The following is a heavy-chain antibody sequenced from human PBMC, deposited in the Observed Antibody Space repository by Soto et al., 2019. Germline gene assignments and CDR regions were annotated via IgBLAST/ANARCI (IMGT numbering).Heavy chain of an antibody. CDR3: ARLRLLTTVTPNSLPYFDY. Sequence: SETLSLTCSVSGGSISSSSYFWGWIRQPPGKGLEWIGSIYYSGSTYYNPSLKSRVTVSVDTSKNQFSLKLSSVTAADTAVYYCARLRLLTTVTPNSLPYFDYWGQGTLVTVSS. J-gene: IGHJ4*02. V-gene: IGHV4-39*01. CDR1: GGSISSSSYF. D-gene: IGHD4-17*01. CDR2: IYYSGST.